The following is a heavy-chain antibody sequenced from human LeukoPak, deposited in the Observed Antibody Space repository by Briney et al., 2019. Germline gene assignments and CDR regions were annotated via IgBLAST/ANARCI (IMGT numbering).Heavy chain of an antibody. Sequence: SETLSLTCAVYGGSFSGYYWSWIRQPPGKGLEWIGEINHSGSTNYNPSLKSRVTISVDTSKNQFSLKLSSVTAADTAVYYCARPGYDFWSGYDYWGQGTLVTVSS. CDR1: GGSFSGYY. D-gene: IGHD3-3*01. J-gene: IGHJ4*02. CDR2: INHSGST. V-gene: IGHV4-34*01. CDR3: ARPGYDFWSGYDY.